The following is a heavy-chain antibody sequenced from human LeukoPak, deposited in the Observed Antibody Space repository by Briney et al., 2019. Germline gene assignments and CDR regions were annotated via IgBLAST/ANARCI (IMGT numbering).Heavy chain of an antibody. CDR2: INHSGST. CDR3: ARGNYYDSTGDWLTDAYYFDY. J-gene: IGHJ4*02. CDR1: GGSISSYY. V-gene: IGHV4-34*01. D-gene: IGHD3-22*01. Sequence: SETLSLTCTVSGGSISSYYWSWIRQPPGKGLEWIGDINHSGSTNYNPSLKSRVTISVDTSKNQFSLKLSSVTAADTAVYYCARGNYYDSTGDWLTDAYYFDYWGQGTLVTVFS.